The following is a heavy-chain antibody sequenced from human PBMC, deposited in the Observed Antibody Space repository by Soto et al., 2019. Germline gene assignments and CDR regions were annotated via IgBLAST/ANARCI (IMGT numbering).Heavy chain of an antibody. CDR2: IYWADDK. Sequence: QITLKESGPTLVKPTQTLTLTCTFSGFSLSTRGVGVGWIRQPPGKALEWLALIYWADDKRYSPSLKSRLTITKDTSKTQVVLTMTNMDPVDTATYYCAHFYDSSGYTGYWGQGTLVTVSS. CDR1: GFSLSTRGVG. V-gene: IGHV2-5*02. J-gene: IGHJ4*02. D-gene: IGHD3-22*01. CDR3: AHFYDSSGYTGY.